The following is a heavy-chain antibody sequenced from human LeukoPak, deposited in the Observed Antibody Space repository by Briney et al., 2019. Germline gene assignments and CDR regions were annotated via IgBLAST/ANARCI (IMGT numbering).Heavy chain of an antibody. J-gene: IGHJ4*02. Sequence: SETLSLTCAVSGGSISSGGHSWSWIRQPPGKGLEWLGYIPYSGNTYYNPSLKSRVTISVDTSKNQFSLKLSSVTAADTAVYYCARRPYYYGSGSYYKSFDYWGQGTLVTVSS. CDR1: GGSISSGGHS. CDR3: ARRPYYYGSGSYYKSFDY. D-gene: IGHD3-10*01. V-gene: IGHV4-30-4*07. CDR2: IPYSGNT.